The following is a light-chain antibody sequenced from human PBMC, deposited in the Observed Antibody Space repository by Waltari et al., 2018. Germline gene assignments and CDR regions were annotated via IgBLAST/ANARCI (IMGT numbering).Light chain of an antibody. Sequence: EIVLTQSPGTLSLSPGETATLSCRASQSVSRALVWYQQKPGQAPRLLIHDASRRAPGIPDRVSGSGSGADFSPTISRLEPEDFAVYYCQKYERLPATFGQGTKVEIK. CDR3: QKYERLPAT. J-gene: IGKJ1*01. V-gene: IGKV3-20*01. CDR1: QSVSRA. CDR2: DAS.